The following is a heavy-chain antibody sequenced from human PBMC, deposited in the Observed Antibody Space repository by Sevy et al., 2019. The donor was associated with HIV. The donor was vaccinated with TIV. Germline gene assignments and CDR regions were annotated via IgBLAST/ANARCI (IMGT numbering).Heavy chain of an antibody. CDR1: GFTFRTYG. V-gene: IGHV3-48*04. CDR2: ISTSGSNR. J-gene: IGHJ6*02. Sequence: GGSLRLSCVASGFTFRTYGIHWVRQAPGKGLEWVSSISTSGSNRDYADSLKGRVTISRDNAKKSLYLQMNSLRAEDTAIYFCAKRGGQYDLGMDVWGQGTTVTVSS. D-gene: IGHD1-1*01. CDR3: AKRGGQYDLGMDV.